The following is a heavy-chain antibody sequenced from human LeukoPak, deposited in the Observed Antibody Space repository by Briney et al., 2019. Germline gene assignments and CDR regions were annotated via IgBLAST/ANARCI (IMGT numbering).Heavy chain of an antibody. CDR1: GFTVSSDY. CDR3: ARGRGAANDAFDI. Sequence: GGSLRLSCAASGFTVSSDYMSWVRQVPGKGLEWVSVIYSSSTTSYADSVKGRFTISRHNSKNTLYLQMNSLRADDTAVYYCARGRGAANDAFDIWGQGTMVTVSS. D-gene: IGHD3-10*01. CDR2: IYSSSTT. V-gene: IGHV3-53*04. J-gene: IGHJ3*02.